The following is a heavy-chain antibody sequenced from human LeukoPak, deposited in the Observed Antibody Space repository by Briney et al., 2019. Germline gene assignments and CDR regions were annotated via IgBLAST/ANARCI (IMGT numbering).Heavy chain of an antibody. CDR1: GFTFSSYA. V-gene: IGHV3-30*02. CDR2: IRYDGSNK. D-gene: IGHD5-18*01. Sequence: PGRSLRLTCAASGFTFSSYAMHWVRQAPGKGLEWVAFIRYDGSNKYYADSVKGRFTISRDNSKNTLYLQMNSLRAEDTAVYYCAKDAYSYGYNDYWGQGTLVTVSS. CDR3: AKDAYSYGYNDY. J-gene: IGHJ4*02.